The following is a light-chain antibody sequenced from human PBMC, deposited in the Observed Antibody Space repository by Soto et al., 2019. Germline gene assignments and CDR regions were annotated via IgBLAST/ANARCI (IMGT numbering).Light chain of an antibody. CDR1: QSVSSN. CDR2: GAS. Sequence: EIVMTQSPATLSVSPGERATLSCRASQSVSSNLAWYQQKPGQAPRLLIYGASTRATVIPARFSGSGSGTEFTLTISSLQSEDIAVYYCQPYNNWPRTFCQGTKVEIK. CDR3: QPYNNWPRT. J-gene: IGKJ1*01. V-gene: IGKV3-15*01.